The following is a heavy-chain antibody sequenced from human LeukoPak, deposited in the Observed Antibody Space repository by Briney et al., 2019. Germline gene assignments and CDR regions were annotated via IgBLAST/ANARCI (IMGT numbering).Heavy chain of an antibody. V-gene: IGHV4-39*07. CDR1: GGSISSSSYY. J-gene: IGHJ4*02. Sequence: KTSETLFLTCTVSGGSISSSSYYWGWIRQPPGKGLEWIGSIYYSGSAYYNPSLKSRVTISVDTSKNQFSLKLSSVTAADTAVYYCARATGGDYHDIRWYYFDYWGQGTLVTVSS. CDR3: ARATGGDYHDIRWYYFDY. D-gene: IGHD4-17*01. CDR2: IYYSGSA.